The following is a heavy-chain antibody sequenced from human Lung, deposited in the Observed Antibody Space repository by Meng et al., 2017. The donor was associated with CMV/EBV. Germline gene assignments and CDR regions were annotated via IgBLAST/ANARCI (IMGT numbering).Heavy chain of an antibody. CDR3: AKDDSFGSGSYYNGGFDY. J-gene: IGHJ4*02. D-gene: IGHD3-10*01. CDR1: LTFSRYG. V-gene: IGHV3-30*18. CDR2: ISYDGSEK. Sequence: LTFSRYGMHWVRQAPGKGLEWVSIISYDGSEKNYADSVKGRFTISRDNSKNTVFLQMNSLRAEDTALYYCAKDDSFGSGSYYNGGFDYWGQGTLVTVSS.